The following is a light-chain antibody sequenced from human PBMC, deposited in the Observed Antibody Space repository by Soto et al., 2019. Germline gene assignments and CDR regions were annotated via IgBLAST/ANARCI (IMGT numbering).Light chain of an antibody. CDR1: QSIDRW. V-gene: IGKV1-5*03. Sequence: DIQMTQSPSTLSASVGGRVTITCRASQSIDRWLAWYQQKPGKAPNLLVYKASSLESGVPSRFSGCGFGTAFTHTITGLQTDDFATYYCQQYNSFPYSFGQGTRLEIK. J-gene: IGKJ2*03. CDR3: QQYNSFPYS. CDR2: KAS.